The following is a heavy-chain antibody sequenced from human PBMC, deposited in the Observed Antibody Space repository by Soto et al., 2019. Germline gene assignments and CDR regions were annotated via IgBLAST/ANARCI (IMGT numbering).Heavy chain of an antibody. J-gene: IGHJ4*02. CDR2: IYDSGSP. D-gene: IGHD3-9*01. Sequence: SETLSLTCTISGGSVSVYYWSWIRQSPGQELEWIGYIYDSGSPYYNPSLKTRVTVSADASKNQISLTLTSATAADTAVYYCARGVGSSPPRYWGRGTLVTVSS. CDR1: GGSVSVYY. V-gene: IGHV4-59*02. CDR3: ARGVGSSPPRY.